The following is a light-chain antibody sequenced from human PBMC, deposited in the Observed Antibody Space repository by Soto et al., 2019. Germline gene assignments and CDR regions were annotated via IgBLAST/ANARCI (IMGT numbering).Light chain of an antibody. CDR1: QSVSSNS. CDR2: GAS. CDR3: QQYSSSWYT. Sequence: EVVLPQSPGTLSLSPGERATLSCRASQSVSSNSLVWYQQKLGQAPRLLIYGASNRATGIPDRFSASGSGTDFTLTISRLEPEDFAMYYCQQYSSSWYTFGQGTKVEVK. V-gene: IGKV3-20*01. J-gene: IGKJ2*01.